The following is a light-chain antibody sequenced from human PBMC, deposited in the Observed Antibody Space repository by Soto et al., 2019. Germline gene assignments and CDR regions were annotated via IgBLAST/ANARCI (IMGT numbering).Light chain of an antibody. CDR1: QSVSSNY. CDR2: GAS. CDR3: QQYGSSYPWT. Sequence: IGFTNSPGTLSLYKGERATLSCRASQSVSSNYLAWYQQKPGQAPRLLIYGASSRATGIPDRFSGSGSGTDFTLTIRRLEPEDFAVYYCQQYGSSYPWTFGQGTKVDI. V-gene: IGKV3-20*01. J-gene: IGKJ1*01.